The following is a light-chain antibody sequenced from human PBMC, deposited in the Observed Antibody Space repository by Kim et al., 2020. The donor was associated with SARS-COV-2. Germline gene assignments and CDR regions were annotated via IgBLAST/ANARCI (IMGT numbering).Light chain of an antibody. V-gene: IGLV4-69*01. J-gene: IGLJ3*02. CDR1: SGHTAYA. CDR2: LNSDGSH. CDR3: QTWGSGIRV. Sequence: ASVKLTCTLSSGHTAYAIAWHQLPPEKGPRYLMRLNSDGSHSKGDGIPDRFSGSSSGAERYLTISSLQSEDEADYYCQTWGSGIRVFGGGTQLTVL.